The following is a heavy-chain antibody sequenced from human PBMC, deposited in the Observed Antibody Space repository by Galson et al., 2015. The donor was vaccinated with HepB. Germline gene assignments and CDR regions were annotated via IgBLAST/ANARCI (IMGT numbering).Heavy chain of an antibody. V-gene: IGHV3-7*01. CDR1: GFTFSNYW. CDR2: TNQDGREK. D-gene: IGHD6-13*01. J-gene: IGHJ4*02. CDR3: ARGGTAGSFDQ. Sequence: SLRLSCAASGFTFSNYWMSWVRQAPGKGLEWVANTNQDGREKSYVDSVKGRFTISRDNAKNSLSVQLNSLRAEDTAVYYCARGGTAGSFDQWGRGTLVTVSS.